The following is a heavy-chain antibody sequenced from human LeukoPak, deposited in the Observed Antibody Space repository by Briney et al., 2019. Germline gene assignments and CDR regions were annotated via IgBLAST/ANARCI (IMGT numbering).Heavy chain of an antibody. CDR3: ARDSYSLAAAGTVSYYGFDY. J-gene: IGHJ4*02. Sequence: GGSLRLSCTASTLSFTSYAMNWVRQAPGKGLEWVSYMSSTGSPIYYADSLKGRFTISRDNARNSLFLQMNSLRAEDTAVYYCARDSYSLAAAGTVSYYGFDYWGQGTLVTVSS. V-gene: IGHV3-48*01. CDR2: MSSTGSPI. D-gene: IGHD6-13*01. CDR1: TLSFTSYA.